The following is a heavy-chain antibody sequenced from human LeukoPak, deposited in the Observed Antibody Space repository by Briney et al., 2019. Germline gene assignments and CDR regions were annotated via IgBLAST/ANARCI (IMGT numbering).Heavy chain of an antibody. V-gene: IGHV4-39*01. D-gene: IGHD3-22*01. CDR2: IYYSGST. CDR1: GGSISSSSYY. CDR3: AGTPRLDGYINY. J-gene: IGHJ4*02. Sequence: SETLSLTCTVSGGSISSSSYYWGWIRQPPGTGLEWLGSIYYSGSTYYNPSLKSRVTISVDTSKNQFSLKLSSVTAADTAVYYCAGTPRLDGYINYWGQGTLVTVSS.